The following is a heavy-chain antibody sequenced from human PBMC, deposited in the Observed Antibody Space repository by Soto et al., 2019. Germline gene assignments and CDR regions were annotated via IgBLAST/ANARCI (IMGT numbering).Heavy chain of an antibody. CDR3: AHTVSPRIADF. V-gene: IGHV2-5*01. J-gene: IGHJ4*02. CDR2: IYWNDDK. CDR1: GFSLSTSGLG. Sequence: QITLKESGPTLVKPTQTLTLTCTFSGFSLSTSGLGVAWIRQPPGKALEWLALIYWNDDKRYSPSLKNRLTITKDTSKNQVVLTMTNMDPVDTATYYCAHTVSPRIADFWGQGTLVTVSS.